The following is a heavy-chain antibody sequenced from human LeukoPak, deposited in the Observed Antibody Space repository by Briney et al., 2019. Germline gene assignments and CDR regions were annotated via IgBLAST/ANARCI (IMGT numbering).Heavy chain of an antibody. CDR3: ARDRGAGGYDFLRFPDYGDSNWFDP. J-gene: IGHJ5*02. CDR2: IYYSGST. V-gene: IGHV4-39*07. CDR1: GGSIGSTDYY. D-gene: IGHD4-17*01. Sequence: SETLSLTCTVSGGSIGSTDYYWGWIRQPPGKGLEWIGSIYYSGSTYYNPSLKSRVTISVDRSKNQFSLKLSSVTAADTAVYYCARDRGAGGYDFLRFPDYGDSNWFDPWGQGTLVTVSS.